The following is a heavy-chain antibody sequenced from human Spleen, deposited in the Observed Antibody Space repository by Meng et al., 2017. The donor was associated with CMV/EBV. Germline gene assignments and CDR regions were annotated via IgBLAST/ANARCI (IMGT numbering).Heavy chain of an antibody. V-gene: IGHV4-4*07. D-gene: IGHD2-2*01. CDR1: GGSSSSFY. CDR2: IYTSGST. CDR3: ASQRY. Sequence: QVQLQESGPGLVNTSETLSLTCSVSGGSSSSFYWSWIRQPAGKGLEWIGRIYTSGSTNYNPSLKSRVTMSVDTSKNQISLRLRSVTAADTAVYYCASQRYWGQGTLVTVSS. J-gene: IGHJ4*02.